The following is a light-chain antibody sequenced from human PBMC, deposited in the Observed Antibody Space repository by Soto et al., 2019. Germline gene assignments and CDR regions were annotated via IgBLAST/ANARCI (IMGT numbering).Light chain of an antibody. CDR3: QQYSEWPLT. J-gene: IGKJ4*02. V-gene: IGKV3-15*01. Sequence: EIVMTQSPATLSVSPGERAILSCRASQSISSNLAWYQQKPGQAPKFLMYAATTRATGIPARFSGSGSGADFTLTISRLQSEDFAVYYCQQYSEWPLTFGGGTKVEIK. CDR1: QSISSN. CDR2: AAT.